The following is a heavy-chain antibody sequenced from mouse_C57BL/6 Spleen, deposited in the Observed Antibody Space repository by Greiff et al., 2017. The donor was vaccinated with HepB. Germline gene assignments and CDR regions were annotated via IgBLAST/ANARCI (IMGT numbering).Heavy chain of an antibody. J-gene: IGHJ2*01. CDR1: GYTFTDYY. CDR2: INPNNGGT. D-gene: IGHD1-1*01. Sequence: EVQLQQSGPELVKPGASVKISCKASGYTFTDYYMNWVKQSHGKSLEWIGDINPNNGGTSYNQKFKGKATLTVDKSSSTAYMELRSLTSEDSAVYYCAYYYDSSYYFDYWGQGTTLTVSS. V-gene: IGHV1-26*01. CDR3: AYYYDSSYYFDY.